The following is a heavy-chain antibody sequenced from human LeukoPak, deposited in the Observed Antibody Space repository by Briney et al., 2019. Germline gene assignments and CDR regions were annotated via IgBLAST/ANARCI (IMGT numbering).Heavy chain of an antibody. CDR3: AKNSGGYDFWSAYYRYYYYMDV. V-gene: IGHV3-30*02. CDR1: GFTFSSYG. J-gene: IGHJ6*03. CDR2: IWYDGSNK. D-gene: IGHD3-3*01. Sequence: GGSLRLSCAASGFTFSSYGMHWVRQAPGKGLEWVAFIWYDGSNKYYTDSVKGRFTISRDNSKNTLHLQMNGLRAEDTAMYYCAKNSGGYDFWSAYYRYYYYMDVWGKGTTVTVSS.